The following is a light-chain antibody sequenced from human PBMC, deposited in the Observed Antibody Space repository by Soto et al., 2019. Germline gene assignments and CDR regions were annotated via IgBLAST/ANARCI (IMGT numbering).Light chain of an antibody. J-gene: IGLJ3*02. Sequence: QSVLTQPPSRSWAPGQRVTISCTGSSSNIGAGYDVHWYQQLPGTAPKLLIYGNSNRPSGVPDRFSGSKSGTSASLAITGLQAEDEAHYYCQSYDSSLSGSVFGGGTKLTLL. V-gene: IGLV1-40*01. CDR3: QSYDSSLSGSV. CDR1: SSNIGAGYD. CDR2: GNS.